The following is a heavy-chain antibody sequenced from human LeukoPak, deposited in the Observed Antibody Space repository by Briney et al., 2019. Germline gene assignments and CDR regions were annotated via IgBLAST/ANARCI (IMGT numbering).Heavy chain of an antibody. Sequence: ASVKVSCKASGYTFTGYYMHWVRQAPGQGLEWMGWINPNSGGTSYAQKFQGRVTMTRDTSISTAYMELSRLRSDDTAVYYCATSGITMIVVELDYWGQGTLVTVSS. V-gene: IGHV1-2*02. CDR3: ATSGITMIVVELDY. CDR2: INPNSGGT. CDR1: GYTFTGYY. J-gene: IGHJ4*02. D-gene: IGHD3-22*01.